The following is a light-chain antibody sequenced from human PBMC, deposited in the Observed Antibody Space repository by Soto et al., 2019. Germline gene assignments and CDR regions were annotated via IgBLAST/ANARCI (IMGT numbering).Light chain of an antibody. CDR1: QSVSSN. V-gene: IGKV3-15*01. CDR3: QQYNNWPPKQYT. J-gene: IGKJ2*01. CDR2: GAS. Sequence: EIVMTQSPATLSVSPGERATLSCRASQSVSSNLAWYQHKPGQAPRLLIYGASTRATGIPARFSASGSGTVFSLTISSLQSEDFAVYYCQQYNNWPPKQYTFGQGTKLEIK.